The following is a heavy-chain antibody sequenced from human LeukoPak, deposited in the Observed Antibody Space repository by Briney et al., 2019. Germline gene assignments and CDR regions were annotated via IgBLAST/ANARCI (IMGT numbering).Heavy chain of an antibody. D-gene: IGHD1-26*01. CDR3: ASASGSYDY. CDR2: IRQDGRGK. Sequence: PGGSLRLSCVASGFIFSSYWMSWVRQAPGKGLEWVANIRQDGRGKYHVDSVKGRFTISRDNAKNSLYLQMNSLTAEDTAVYYCASASGSYDYWGQGTLVTVSS. CDR1: GFIFSSYW. J-gene: IGHJ4*02. V-gene: IGHV3-7*01.